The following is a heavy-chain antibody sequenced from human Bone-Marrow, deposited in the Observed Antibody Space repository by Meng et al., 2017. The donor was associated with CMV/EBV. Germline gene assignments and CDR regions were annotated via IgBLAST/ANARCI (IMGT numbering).Heavy chain of an antibody. Sequence: GGSLRLSCAASGFTFGNYAMHWVRQAPGKGLEWVAGISWSSGNIGYGDSVKGRFSISRDNAKNSLNLQMNSLRAEDTAVYYCAIASSSWYGSVSGGFDYWGQGTLVTVSS. CDR3: AIASSSWYGSVSGGFDY. CDR2: ISWSSGNI. J-gene: IGHJ4*02. D-gene: IGHD6-13*01. CDR1: GFTFGNYA. V-gene: IGHV3-9*01.